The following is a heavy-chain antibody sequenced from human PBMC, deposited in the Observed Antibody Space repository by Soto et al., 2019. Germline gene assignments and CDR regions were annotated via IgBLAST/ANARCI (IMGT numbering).Heavy chain of an antibody. J-gene: IGHJ4*02. CDR2: MNPNTGNS. V-gene: IGHV1-8*01. CDR3: ARRAETNGWNGFGANKYYFDF. CDR1: GYTFTSYD. D-gene: IGHD1-1*01. Sequence: ASVKVSCKASGYTFTSYDIYWVRQATGQGLEWMGWMNPNTGNSGYAQKFQGRVTMTSDTSISTAHMELSSLRSEDTAVYYCARRAETNGWNGFGANKYYFDFWGQGTLVTVSS.